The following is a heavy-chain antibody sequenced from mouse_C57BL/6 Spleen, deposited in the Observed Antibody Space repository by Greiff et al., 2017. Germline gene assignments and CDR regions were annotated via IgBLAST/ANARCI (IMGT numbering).Heavy chain of an antibody. D-gene: IGHD2-12*01. J-gene: IGHJ4*01. CDR3: AGDTTGYAMDY. Sequence: QVQLKESGAELVRPGASVKLSCKASGYTFTDYYINWVKQRPGQGLEWIARIYPGGGNTYYTEKFKGKATLTADKSSNTAYMQLSSLTSEDSAVYFYAGDTTGYAMDYWGQGTSVTVAS. CDR1: GYTFTDYY. CDR2: IYPGGGNT. V-gene: IGHV1-76*01.